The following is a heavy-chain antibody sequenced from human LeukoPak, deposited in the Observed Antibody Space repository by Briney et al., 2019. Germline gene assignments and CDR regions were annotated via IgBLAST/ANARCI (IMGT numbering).Heavy chain of an antibody. CDR1: GFTLSNYD. CDR2: VRETGGGT. D-gene: IGHD3-10*01. Sequence: GGSLRLSCAASGFTLSNYDMIWVRQAPGRGLEWVSGVRETGGGTYYTDSVKGRFTVSRDTSKNTVYLQMNSLRGEDTAVYYCARRGIVVRGFLIGLHKQAYYFDYWGQGALVTVSS. V-gene: IGHV3-23*01. CDR3: ARRGIVVRGFLIGLHKQAYYFDY. J-gene: IGHJ4*02.